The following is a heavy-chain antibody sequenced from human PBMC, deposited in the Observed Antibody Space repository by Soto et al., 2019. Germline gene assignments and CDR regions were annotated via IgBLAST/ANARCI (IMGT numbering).Heavy chain of an antibody. CDR2: IVVGSGNT. CDR1: GFTFTSSA. V-gene: IGHV1-58*02. J-gene: IGHJ4*02. D-gene: IGHD3-10*01. Sequence: VKVSCKASGFTFTSSAMQWVRQARGQRLEWIGWIVVGSGNTNYAQKFQERVTITRDMSTSTAYMELSSLRSEDTAVYYCAAVGVFDYGSGSYIGSWGQGTLVTVSS. CDR3: AAVGVFDYGSGSYIGS.